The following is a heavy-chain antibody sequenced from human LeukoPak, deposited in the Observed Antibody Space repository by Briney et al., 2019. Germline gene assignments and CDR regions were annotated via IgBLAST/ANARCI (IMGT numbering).Heavy chain of an antibody. CDR1: GCSITNYY. CDR2: VYYIGNP. V-gene: IGHV4-4*07. D-gene: IGHD6-13*01. CDR3: ARQAPGSPFDY. Sequence: SETLSLTCTVSGCSITNYYWSWIRQPAGKVLEWIARVYYIGNPIYIFNPSLKSRVTLSVDTSKTQFSLKLTSVTAADTAVYYCARQAPGSPFDYWGQGTLVTVSS. J-gene: IGHJ4*02.